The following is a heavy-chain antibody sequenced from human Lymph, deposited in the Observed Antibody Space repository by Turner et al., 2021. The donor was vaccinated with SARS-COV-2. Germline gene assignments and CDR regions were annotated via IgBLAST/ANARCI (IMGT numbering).Heavy chain of an antibody. D-gene: IGHD2-8*01. CDR3: ARVVVLRRDYFDY. V-gene: IGHV4-30-4*01. J-gene: IGHJ4*02. CDR2: IYYSGST. CDR1: GGSISSGDYY. Sequence: QAQLQESASGLVKPSHTLSPTCSVSGGSISSGDYYWGWIRQPPGKGLEWIGYIYYSGSTFNNPSLKSRVTISVDTSKKQFSLKQSSVTAADTAVYYCARVVVLRRDYFDYWGQGTLVTVSS.